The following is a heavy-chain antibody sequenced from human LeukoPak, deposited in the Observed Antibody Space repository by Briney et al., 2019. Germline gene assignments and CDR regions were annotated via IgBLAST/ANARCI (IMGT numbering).Heavy chain of an antibody. CDR1: GGSISGYY. D-gene: IGHD5-18*01. CDR2: IYYSGST. CDR3: AREGIQLWPTHAFDI. Sequence: SETLSLTCTVSGGSISGYYWSWIRQPPGKGLEWIGYIYYSGSTNYNPSLKSRVTISVDTSKNQFSLKLSSVTAADTAVYYCAREGIQLWPTHAFDIWGQGTMVTVSS. J-gene: IGHJ3*02. V-gene: IGHV4-59*01.